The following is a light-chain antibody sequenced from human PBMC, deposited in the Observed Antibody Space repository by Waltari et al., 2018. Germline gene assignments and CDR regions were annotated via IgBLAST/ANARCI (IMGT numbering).Light chain of an antibody. V-gene: IGLV3-10*01. CDR2: EDS. CDR1: AFPTND. J-gene: IGLJ3*02. Sequence: SYDLTPPPSVSVPPGQTARTTRSGDAFPTNDAYGYQQKSGQAPVLVIYEDSKRPSGSPERFSGSSSGTMATLTISGAQVEDEAAYYCYSTDSSGNHSWVFGGGTKLTVL. CDR3: YSTDSSGNHSWV.